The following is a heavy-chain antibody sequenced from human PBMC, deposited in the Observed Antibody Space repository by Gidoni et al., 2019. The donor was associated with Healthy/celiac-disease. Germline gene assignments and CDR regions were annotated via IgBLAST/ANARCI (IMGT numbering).Heavy chain of an antibody. CDR1: GFTFSSYG. J-gene: IGHJ4*02. CDR3: ARVGLGYCSSTSCYGHFDY. V-gene: IGHV3-33*01. D-gene: IGHD2-2*01. CDR2: IWYDGSNK. Sequence: QVQLVESGGGVVQPGRSLRLSCAASGFTFSSYGMHWVRQAPGKGLEWVAVIWYDGSNKYYADSVKGRFTISRDNSKNTLYLQMNSLRAEDTAVYYCARVGLGYCSSTSCYGHFDYWGQGTLVTVSS.